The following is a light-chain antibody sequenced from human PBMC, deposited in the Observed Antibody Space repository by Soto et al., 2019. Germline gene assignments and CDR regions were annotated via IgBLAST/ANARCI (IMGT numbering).Light chain of an antibody. J-gene: IGKJ4*01. Sequence: EIVLTQSPATLSLSHGDRATLSCRASQAVSSSYLAWYQQKPGQSPRLLINDASSRATGIPDRFSGGGSGTDFTLTISRLEPEDFAVYYCQQYADSPLTFGGGTKVEIK. CDR2: DAS. CDR3: QQYADSPLT. CDR1: QAVSSSY. V-gene: IGKV3-20*01.